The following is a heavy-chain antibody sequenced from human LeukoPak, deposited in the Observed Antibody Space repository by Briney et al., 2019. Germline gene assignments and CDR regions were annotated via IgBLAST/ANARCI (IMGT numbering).Heavy chain of an antibody. J-gene: IGHJ3*01. D-gene: IGHD3-22*01. CDR2: LYYSGST. Sequence: SETLSLTCTVSGGSISSASYFWGWIRQPPGKGLEWIGTLYYSGSTCYSASLKSRVTMSGDTSRNQFSLRLSSVNAADTAVYYCAKAGVRYSDSSALYAFDFWGPGTMVTVSS. CDR3: AKAGVRYSDSSALYAFDF. V-gene: IGHV4-39*01. CDR1: GGSISSASYF.